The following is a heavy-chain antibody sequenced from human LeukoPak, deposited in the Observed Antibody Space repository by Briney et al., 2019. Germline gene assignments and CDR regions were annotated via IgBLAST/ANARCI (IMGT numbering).Heavy chain of an antibody. V-gene: IGHV4-38-2*01. CDR2: IYHSEST. CDR1: GYSISSGYY. J-gene: IGHJ3*02. Sequence: KPSETLSLTCAVSGYSISSGYYWGWIRQPPGKGLEWIGSIYHSESTYYNPSLKSRVTISVDTSKNQFSLKLSSVTAADTAVYYCARVVVAATWPFDIWGQGTMVTVSS. D-gene: IGHD2-15*01. CDR3: ARVVVAATWPFDI.